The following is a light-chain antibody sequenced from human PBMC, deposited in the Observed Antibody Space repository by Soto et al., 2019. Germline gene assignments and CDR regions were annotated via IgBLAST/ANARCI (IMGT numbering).Light chain of an antibody. Sequence: EIVMTQSPATLSVSPGERVTLSCRASQSVTSNLAWYQQKPGQAPILLIFGASTRATGLPARFSGSGSETEFTLTIKSMRSQAFPVYHCQQYNHWPPTVGHGTKVDI. J-gene: IGKJ1*01. CDR2: GAS. CDR3: QQYNHWPPT. V-gene: IGKV3-15*01. CDR1: QSVTSN.